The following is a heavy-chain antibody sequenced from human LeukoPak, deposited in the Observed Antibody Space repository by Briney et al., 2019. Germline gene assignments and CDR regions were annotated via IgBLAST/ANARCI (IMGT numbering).Heavy chain of an antibody. CDR3: ARDPYSGSYGADYYYYMDV. CDR2: IRYDGSNK. CDR1: GSTFSSYG. V-gene: IGHV3-30*02. Sequence: PGGSLRLSCAASGSTFSSYGMHWVRQAPGKGLEWVAFIRYDGSNKYYADSVKGRFTISRDNAKSSLYLQMNSLRAEDTAVYYCARDPYSGSYGADYYYYMDVWGKGTTVTISS. D-gene: IGHD1-26*01. J-gene: IGHJ6*03.